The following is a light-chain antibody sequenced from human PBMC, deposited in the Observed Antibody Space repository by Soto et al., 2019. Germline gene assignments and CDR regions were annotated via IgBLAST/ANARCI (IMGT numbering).Light chain of an antibody. CDR2: GAS. V-gene: IGKV3-20*01. J-gene: IGKJ1*01. CDR1: QSVRSY. CDR3: QQYGSSPQT. Sequence: EIVLTQSPATLSFSAGERATLSCRASQSVRSYLAWYQQKPGQAPRLLIYGASSRATGIPDRFSGSGSGTDFTLPISSLEPEDFAVYYCQQYGSSPQTFGQGTQVDIK.